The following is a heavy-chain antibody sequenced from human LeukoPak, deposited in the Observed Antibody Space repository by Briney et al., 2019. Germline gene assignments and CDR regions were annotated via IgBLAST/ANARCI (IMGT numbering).Heavy chain of an antibody. Sequence: ASVKVSCKASGYTFTSYGISWVRQAPGQGLEWMGWISAYNGNTNYAQKLQGRVTMTTDTSTSTAYMELRSLRSDDTAVYYCARDRTTIFGVVTFDYWGQGTLVTVSS. J-gene: IGHJ4*02. CDR1: GYTFTSYG. V-gene: IGHV1-18*01. CDR3: ARDRTTIFGVVTFDY. D-gene: IGHD3-3*01. CDR2: ISAYNGNT.